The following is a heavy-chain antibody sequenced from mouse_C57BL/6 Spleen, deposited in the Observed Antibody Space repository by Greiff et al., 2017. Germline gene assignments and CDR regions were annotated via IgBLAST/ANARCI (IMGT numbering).Heavy chain of an antibody. J-gene: IGHJ2*01. D-gene: IGHD2-2*01. Sequence: VQLHQSGAELMKPGASVKLSCKATGYTFTGYWIEWVKQRPGHGLEWIGEILPGSGSTNYNEKFKGKATVTADTSSSTAYMQLSSLTTEDSAIYYCARWDMVKTWSRFDCRGQGTTLTVYS. CDR2: ILPGSGST. CDR1: GYTFTGYW. V-gene: IGHV1-9*01. CDR3: ARWDMVKTWSRFDC.